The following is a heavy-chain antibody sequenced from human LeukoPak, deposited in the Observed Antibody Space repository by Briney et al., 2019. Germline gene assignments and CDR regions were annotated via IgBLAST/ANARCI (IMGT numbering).Heavy chain of an antibody. D-gene: IGHD1-1*01. Sequence: GGSLRLSCAASGFTFSSYWMHWVRQAPGKGLVWVSRINTDGSSISYADSVKGRFTISRDNAKNTLYLQMNSLRAEDTAVYYCAKTGTPWYYFDYWGQGTLVTVSS. CDR3: AKTGTPWYYFDY. CDR2: INTDGSSI. V-gene: IGHV3-74*01. CDR1: GFTFSSYW. J-gene: IGHJ4*02.